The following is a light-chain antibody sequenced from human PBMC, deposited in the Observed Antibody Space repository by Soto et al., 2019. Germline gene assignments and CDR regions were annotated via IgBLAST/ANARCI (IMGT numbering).Light chain of an antibody. Sequence: DIVMTQSPDSLAVSRGERATINCKSSQSVLYSSNNKNFLAWYQQKPGQPPKLLIYWASTRESGVPDRFSGSGSGTDFTLTISSLQPEDFATYYCQQSYSTPYTFGQGTKLEIK. J-gene: IGKJ2*01. CDR2: WAS. V-gene: IGKV4-1*01. CDR1: QSVLYSSNNKNF. CDR3: QQSYSTPYT.